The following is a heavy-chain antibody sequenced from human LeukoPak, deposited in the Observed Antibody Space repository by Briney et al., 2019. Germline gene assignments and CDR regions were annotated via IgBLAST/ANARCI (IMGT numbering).Heavy chain of an antibody. J-gene: IGHJ4*02. V-gene: IGHV1-18*01. CDR1: GYTFTSYG. D-gene: IGHD5-18*01. CDR3: ARVGYSYGPFDY. Sequence: ASVKVSCKASGYTFTSYGISWVRQAPGQGLEWMGWISAYNGNTNYAQKLQGRVTMTTDTYTSTAYMELRSLRPDETAVYYCARVGYSYGPFDYWGQGTLVTVSS. CDR2: ISAYNGNT.